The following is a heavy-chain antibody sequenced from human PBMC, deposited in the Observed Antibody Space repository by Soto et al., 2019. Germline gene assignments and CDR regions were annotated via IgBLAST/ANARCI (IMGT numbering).Heavy chain of an antibody. CDR2: IKEDGSEI. CDR3: ARAIGFDYVN. CDR1: EFNVMSYW. V-gene: IGHV3-7*01. D-gene: IGHD3-16*01. J-gene: IGHJ4*01. Sequence: GSLRVSCAVSEFNVMSYWMSWVRQAPGKGLEWVASIKEDGSEIYYLQSVRGRFTISRDSAGNALHLAMNYLSAEDTGVYFCARAIGFDYVNWGPGTLVTVSS.